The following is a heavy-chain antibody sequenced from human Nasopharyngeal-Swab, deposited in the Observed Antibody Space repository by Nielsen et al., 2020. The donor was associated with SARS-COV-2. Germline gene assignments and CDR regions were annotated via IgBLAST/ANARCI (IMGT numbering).Heavy chain of an antibody. J-gene: IGHJ4*02. CDR3: ARGQVSGRSYFDY. CDR1: GFTFSSYA. D-gene: IGHD1-14*01. Sequence: GESLKISCAASGFTFSSYAMSWVRQAPGKGLEWVSAISGSGGSTYYADSVKGRFTISSDNSKNTLYLQMNILRAADTAVYYCARGQVSGRSYFDYWGQGTLVTVSS. V-gene: IGHV3-23*01. CDR2: ISGSGGST.